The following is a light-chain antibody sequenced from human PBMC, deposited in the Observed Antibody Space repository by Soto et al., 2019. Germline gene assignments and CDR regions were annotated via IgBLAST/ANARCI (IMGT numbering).Light chain of an antibody. CDR2: DSS. CDR3: RQYGSSPQT. CDR1: QSVSSSY. Sequence: EIVLTQSPATLSLSPGERATLSCGASQSVSSSYLAWYQQKPGLAPRLLIYDSSYRATGIPDRFSGSGSGTDFTLTISRLEPEDFAVYYCRQYGSSPQTFGQGTKVEIK. J-gene: IGKJ2*01. V-gene: IGKV3D-20*01.